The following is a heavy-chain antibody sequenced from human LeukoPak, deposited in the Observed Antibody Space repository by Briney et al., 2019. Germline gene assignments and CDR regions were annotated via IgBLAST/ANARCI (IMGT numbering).Heavy chain of an antibody. CDR1: GGSISSYY. Sequence: PSETLSLTCTVSGGSISSYYLSWIRQPPGKGLEWIGYIYYSGGTNYNPSLKSRVTISVDTSKNQFSLKLSSVTAADTAVYYCARETPDYDSSGPIFDYWGQGTLVTVSS. CDR3: ARETPDYDSSGPIFDY. J-gene: IGHJ4*02. V-gene: IGHV4-59*01. CDR2: IYYSGGT. D-gene: IGHD3-22*01.